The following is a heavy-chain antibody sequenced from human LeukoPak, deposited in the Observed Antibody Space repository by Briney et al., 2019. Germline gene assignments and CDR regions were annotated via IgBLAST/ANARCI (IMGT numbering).Heavy chain of an antibody. CDR1: GFTFSDYG. D-gene: IGHD3-10*01. CDR3: AREQYGSDDALDI. Sequence: GGSLRLSCAASGFTFSDYGMHWVRQAPGKGLEWVAVIWYDGSNKYYADSVKGRFTVSRDNSKNTLDLQMSSLRAEDTAVYYCAREQYGSDDALDIWGQGTLVTISS. V-gene: IGHV3-33*01. J-gene: IGHJ3*02. CDR2: IWYDGSNK.